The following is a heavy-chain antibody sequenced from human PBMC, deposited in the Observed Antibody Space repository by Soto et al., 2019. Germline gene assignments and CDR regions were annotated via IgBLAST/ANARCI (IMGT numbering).Heavy chain of an antibody. J-gene: IGHJ4*02. V-gene: IGHV1-69*02. Sequence: QVQLVQSGAEVKKPGSSVKVSCKASGGTFSSYTISWVRQAPGQGLEWMGRIIPILGIANYAQKFQGRVTITADKSTSTAYMELSRLRSEDTAVYYCARGLARDLQTSFDYWGQGTLVTVSS. CDR1: GGTFSSYT. CDR2: IIPILGIA. CDR3: ARGLARDLQTSFDY.